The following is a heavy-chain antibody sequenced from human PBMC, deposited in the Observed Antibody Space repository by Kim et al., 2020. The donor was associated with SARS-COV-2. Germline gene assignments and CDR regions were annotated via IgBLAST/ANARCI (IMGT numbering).Heavy chain of an antibody. Sequence: GGSLRLSCAASGFTFSSYAMNWVRQAPGKGLEWVSYISSSGGSTYYADSVKGRFPISRDNSKNTLYLQMNSLRAEDTAVYYCAKDRVGVVTNFDYGGHGTLVTLSS. D-gene: IGHD3-3*01. CDR2: ISSSGGST. J-gene: IGHJ4*01. V-gene: IGHV3-23*01. CDR3: AKDRVGVVTNFDY. CDR1: GFTFSSYA.